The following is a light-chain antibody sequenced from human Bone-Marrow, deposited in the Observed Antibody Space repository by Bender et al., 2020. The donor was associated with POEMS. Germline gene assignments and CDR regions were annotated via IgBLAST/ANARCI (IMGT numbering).Light chain of an antibody. V-gene: IGLV2-8*01. CDR2: EVT. CDR1: SSDVGGYTY. Sequence: QSALTQPPSASGSPGQSVTVSCTGSSSDVGGYTYVSWYQQHPGKAPKLIIYEVTKRPSGVPDRFSGSKSGNTASLTISDIQSEDEGDYYCSSWDDSLSGWVFGGGTKLTVL. CDR3: SSWDDSLSGWV. J-gene: IGLJ3*02.